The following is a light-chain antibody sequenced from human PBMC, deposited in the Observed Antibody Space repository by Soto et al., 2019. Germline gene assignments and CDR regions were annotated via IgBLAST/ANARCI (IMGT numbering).Light chain of an antibody. CDR2: TAS. CDR1: QDIRNY. V-gene: IGKV1-27*01. CDR3: QKYNNAPWT. J-gene: IGKJ1*01. Sequence: DNQMTQSPSSLSASVGDRVPITCRTSQDIRNYLAWYQQKPGKVPKLLIYTASTLQSGDPSRFSGSGSGTDLTLTISSLKPEDVATYYCQKYNNAPWTFGQGNKVEIQ.